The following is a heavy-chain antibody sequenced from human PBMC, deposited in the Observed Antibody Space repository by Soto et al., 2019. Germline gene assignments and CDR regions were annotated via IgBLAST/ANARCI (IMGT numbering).Heavy chain of an antibody. CDR1: GGTFSSYA. V-gene: IGHV1-69*12. CDR3: AKSADSSSWYSQFDP. J-gene: IGHJ5*02. D-gene: IGHD6-13*01. Sequence: QVQLVQSGAEVKKPGSSVKVSCKASGGTFSSYAISWVRQAPGQGLEWLGGIIPIFGTANYAQKFQGRVTSTADESTSTAYMGLSSLRSEDTAVYYCAKSADSSSWYSQFDPWGQGTLVTVSS. CDR2: IIPIFGTA.